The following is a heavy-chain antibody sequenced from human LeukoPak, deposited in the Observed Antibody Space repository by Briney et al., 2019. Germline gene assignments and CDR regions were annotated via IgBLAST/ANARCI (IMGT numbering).Heavy chain of an antibody. V-gene: IGHV4-39*01. CDR2: IYYSGST. Sequence: SETLSLTCTVSGGSISSSSYYWGWIRQPPGKGLEWIGSIYYSGSTYCNPSLKSRVTISVDTSKNQFSLKLSSVTAADTAVYYCARRAIVGGNYFDYWGQGTLVTVSS. CDR3: ARRAIVGGNYFDY. CDR1: GGSISSSSYY. D-gene: IGHD2-21*01. J-gene: IGHJ4*02.